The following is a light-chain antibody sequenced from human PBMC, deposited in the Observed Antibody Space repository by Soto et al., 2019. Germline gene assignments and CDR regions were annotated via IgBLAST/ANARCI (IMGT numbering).Light chain of an antibody. Sequence: DIQMTQSPSSLSASVGDRVTITCRASQAIRNDLAWDQQKPGRAPKRLIYGSSSLQSGVPSRFSGRGSGTEFTLTISSLQPEDFATYYCLQHNVFPRTFGQGTKVEIK. CDR3: LQHNVFPRT. CDR2: GSS. J-gene: IGKJ1*01. CDR1: QAIRND. V-gene: IGKV1-17*01.